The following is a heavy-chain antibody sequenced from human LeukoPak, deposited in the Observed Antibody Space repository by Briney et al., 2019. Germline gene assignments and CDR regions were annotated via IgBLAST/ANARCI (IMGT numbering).Heavy chain of an antibody. CDR2: IWHDGSHK. Sequence: PGGSLRLSCAASGFAFNTYAMHWVRQAPGKGLEWVTLIWHDGSHKFYIDSVRGRFTISRDNSKNTVYIQMNGLRAEDTAVYYCAREIFGPGSYPDFWGQGTLVTVSS. V-gene: IGHV3-33*01. CDR3: AREIFGPGSYPDF. D-gene: IGHD3-10*01. J-gene: IGHJ4*02. CDR1: GFAFNTYA.